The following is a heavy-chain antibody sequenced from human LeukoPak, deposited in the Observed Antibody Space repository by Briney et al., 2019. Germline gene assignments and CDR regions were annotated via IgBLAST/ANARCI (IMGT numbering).Heavy chain of an antibody. CDR3: AKDWGNYYYFDF. CDR2: INGGSRYI. CDR1: GFRFDDYV. D-gene: IGHD3-22*01. Sequence: GRSLRLSCAASGFRFDDYVMHWVRQVPGKGLEWVSGINGGSRYIGYADSVKGRFTVSRDNANNSLYLQLNNLRAEDTALYYCAKDWGNYYYFDFWGQGTLVTVSS. V-gene: IGHV3-9*01. J-gene: IGHJ4*02.